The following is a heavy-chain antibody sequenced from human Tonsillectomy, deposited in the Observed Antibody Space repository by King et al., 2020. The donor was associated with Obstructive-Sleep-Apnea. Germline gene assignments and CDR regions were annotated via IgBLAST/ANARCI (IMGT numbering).Heavy chain of an antibody. V-gene: IGHV4-30-4*01. D-gene: IGHD5-12*01. CDR3: ATRGHSGYDYGAFDY. J-gene: IGHJ4*02. CDR1: GGSISSGDYY. CDR2: IYYSGST. Sequence: VQLQESGPGLVKPSQTLSLTCTVSGGSISSGDYYWSWIRQPPGKGLEWIGYIYYSGSTYYNPSLKSRVTISVDTSKNQFSLKLNSVTAADTAGYYCATRGHSGYDYGAFDYWGQGTLVTVSS.